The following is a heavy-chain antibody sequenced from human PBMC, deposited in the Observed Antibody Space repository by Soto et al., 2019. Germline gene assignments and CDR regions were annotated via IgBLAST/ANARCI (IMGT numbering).Heavy chain of an antibody. Sequence: QVHLVQSGAEVKKPGASVKVSCKGSGYAFTTYGISWVRQAPGQGLEWMGWISAHNGNTNYAQKLQGRVTVTRDTSTTTAYLELRSLRSDDTAVYYCARGRYGDYWGQGALVTVSS. CDR1: GYAFTTYG. J-gene: IGHJ4*02. V-gene: IGHV1-18*01. CDR2: ISAHNGNT. D-gene: IGHD1-1*01. CDR3: ARGRYGDY.